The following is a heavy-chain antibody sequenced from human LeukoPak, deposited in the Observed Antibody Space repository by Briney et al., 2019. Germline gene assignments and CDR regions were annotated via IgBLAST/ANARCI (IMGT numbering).Heavy chain of an antibody. CDR3: ASTNSSGWNNWFDP. J-gene: IGHJ5*02. D-gene: IGHD6-19*01. V-gene: IGHV7-4-1*02. CDR2: INTNTGNP. CDR1: GYTFTSYP. Sequence: ASVKVSCKASGYTFTSYPMNWVRQAPGQGLEWMGWINTNTGNPTYAQGFTGRFVFSLDTSVSTAYLQISSLKAEDTAVYYCASTNSSGWNNWFDPWGQGTLVTVSS.